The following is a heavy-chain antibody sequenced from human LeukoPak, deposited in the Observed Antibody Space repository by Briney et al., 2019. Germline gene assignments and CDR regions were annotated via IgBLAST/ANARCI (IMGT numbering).Heavy chain of an antibody. CDR3: AKAQYYDILTGPDLN. J-gene: IGHJ4*02. CDR1: GFTFSSYA. V-gene: IGHV3-23*01. Sequence: PGGSLRLSCAASGFTFSSYAMSWVRQAPGKGLEWVSVISGSGGRTYYADSVRGRFTISRGNSKNTLYLQMNSLRAEDTAVYYCAKAQYYDILTGPDLNWGQGTLVTVSS. D-gene: IGHD3-9*01. CDR2: ISGSGGRT.